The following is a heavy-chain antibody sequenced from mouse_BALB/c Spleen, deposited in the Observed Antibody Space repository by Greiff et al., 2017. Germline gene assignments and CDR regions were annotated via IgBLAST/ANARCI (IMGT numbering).Heavy chain of an antibody. CDR3: ARSYDGYYGDYAMDY. D-gene: IGHD2-3*01. CDR1: GFSLSTSGMG. V-gene: IGHV8-12*01. CDR2: IYWDDDK. J-gene: IGHJ4*01. Sequence: QVTLKVSGPGILQPSQTLSLTCSFSGFSLSTSGMGVSWIRQPSGKGLEWLAHIYWDDDKRYNPSLKSRLTISKDTSSNQVFLKITSVDTADTATYYCARSYDGYYGDYAMDYWGQGTSVTVSS.